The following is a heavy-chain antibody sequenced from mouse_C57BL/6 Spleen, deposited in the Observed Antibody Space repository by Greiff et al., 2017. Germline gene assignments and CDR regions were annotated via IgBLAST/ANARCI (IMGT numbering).Heavy chain of an antibody. J-gene: IGHJ4*01. D-gene: IGHD4-1*01. CDR3: ARRDRTGSYYAMDY. CDR2: IYPRRGNT. V-gene: IGHV1-81*01. CDR1: GYTFTSYG. Sequence: QVQLQQSGAELARPGASVKLSCKASGYTFTSYGISWVQQRTGQGLEWIGAIYPRRGNTYYNEKFKGKATLTADKSSSSAYMELRSLTSEDSAVYFCARRDRTGSYYAMDYWGQGTSVTVSS.